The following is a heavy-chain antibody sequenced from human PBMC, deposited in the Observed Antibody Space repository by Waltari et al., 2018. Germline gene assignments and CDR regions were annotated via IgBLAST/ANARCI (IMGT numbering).Heavy chain of an antibody. CDR3: VRDPVNPRGLFDR. J-gene: IGHJ4*02. V-gene: IGHV4-38-2*02. CDR2: VFYSGST. D-gene: IGHD3-10*01. Sequence: QVQLQESGARLVKPSEPLSLTCTVSGCSITSGYCWGWVRQPPGKGLEWIGSVFYSGSTYYNSSLRSRVTISVDTSKSQFSLKLISVTAADTAVYYCVRDPVNPRGLFDRWGQGTLVTVSS. CDR1: GCSITSGYC.